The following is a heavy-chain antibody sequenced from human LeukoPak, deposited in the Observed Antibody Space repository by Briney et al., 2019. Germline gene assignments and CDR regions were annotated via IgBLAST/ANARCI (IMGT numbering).Heavy chain of an antibody. CDR1: GYTFTDYY. CDR3: ARFYGSGGNFDY. CDR2: INPNSGGT. V-gene: IGHV1-2*02. D-gene: IGHD3-10*01. J-gene: IGHJ4*02. Sequence: VASVKVSCKASGYTFTDYYMHWVRQAPGQGLEWMGWINPNSGGTNYAQKFQGRVTMTRDTSISTAYMELSRLRSDDTAVYYCARFYGSGGNFDYWGQGTLVTVSS.